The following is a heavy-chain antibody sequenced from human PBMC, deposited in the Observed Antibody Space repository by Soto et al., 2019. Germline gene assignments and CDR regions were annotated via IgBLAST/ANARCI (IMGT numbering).Heavy chain of an antibody. Sequence: GGSLRLSCAASGFTFSSYWMHWVRQAPGKGLVWVSRINSDGSSTSYADSVKGRFTISRDNAKNTLYLQMNSLRDEDTAVYYCARTDYGDYEPAFDYWGQGTLVTVSS. D-gene: IGHD4-17*01. J-gene: IGHJ4*02. V-gene: IGHV3-74*01. CDR2: INSDGSST. CDR1: GFTFSSYW. CDR3: ARTDYGDYEPAFDY.